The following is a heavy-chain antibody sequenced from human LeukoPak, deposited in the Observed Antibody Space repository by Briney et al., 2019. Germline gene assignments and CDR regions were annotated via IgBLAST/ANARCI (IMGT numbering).Heavy chain of an antibody. D-gene: IGHD2-15*01. CDR2: IYTSGST. J-gene: IGHJ4*02. CDR1: GGSISSYY. V-gene: IGHV4-4*07. Sequence: SETLSLTCTVSGGSISSYYWSWIRQPAGKGLEWIGRIYTSGSTNYNPSLKSRVTMSVDTSKNQFSLKLSSVTAADTAVYYCARESMDCSGGSCYPYFDYWGQGTLVTVSS. CDR3: ARESMDCSGGSCYPYFDY.